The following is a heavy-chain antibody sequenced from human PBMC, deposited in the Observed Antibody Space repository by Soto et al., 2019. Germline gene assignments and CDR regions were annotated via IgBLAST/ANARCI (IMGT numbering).Heavy chain of an antibody. CDR2: MNPNSGNT. J-gene: IGHJ4*02. V-gene: IGHV1-8*01. Sequence: ASVKVSCKASGYTFTSYDINWVRQATGQGLEWMGWMNPNSGNTGYAQKFQGRVTMTRNTSISTAYMELSSLRSEDTAVYYCARSRLTTVTPPGYWGQGTLVTVSS. CDR1: GYTFTSYD. CDR3: ARSRLTTVTPPGY. D-gene: IGHD4-17*01.